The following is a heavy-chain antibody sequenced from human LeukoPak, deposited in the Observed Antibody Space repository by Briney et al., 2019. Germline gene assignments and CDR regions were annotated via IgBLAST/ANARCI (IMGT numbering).Heavy chain of an antibody. J-gene: IGHJ4*02. CDR2: IYYSGST. CDR1: GGSISSSSYY. Sequence: SETLSLTCTVSGGSISSSSYYWGWIRQPPGKGLEWIGSIYYSGSTYYNPSLKSRVTISVDTSKNQFSLKLSSVTAADTAVYYCARLPTLKYCSSTSCHRAYWGQGTLVTVSS. D-gene: IGHD2-2*02. V-gene: IGHV4-39*07. CDR3: ARLPTLKYCSSTSCHRAY.